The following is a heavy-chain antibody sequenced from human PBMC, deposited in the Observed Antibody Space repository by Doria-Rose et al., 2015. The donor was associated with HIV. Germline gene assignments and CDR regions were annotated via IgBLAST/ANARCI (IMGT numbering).Heavy chain of an antibody. CDR1: GVSLSSPGMG. CDR2: IFSDDER. CDR3: ARIKSSRWYHKYYFDF. J-gene: IGHJ4*02. D-gene: IGHD6-13*01. Sequence: QESGPVLVKPTETLTLTCTVSGVSLSSPGMGVSWIRQPPVKALEWLAKIFSDDERSYKASLKSRLTIARGTSKSQVVLTMTDMDPVDTATYYCARIKSSRWYHKYYFDFWGQGTLVIVSA. V-gene: IGHV2-26*01.